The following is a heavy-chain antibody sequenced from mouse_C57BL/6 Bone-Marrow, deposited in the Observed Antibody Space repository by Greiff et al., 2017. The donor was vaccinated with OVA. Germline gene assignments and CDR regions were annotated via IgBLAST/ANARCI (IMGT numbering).Heavy chain of an antibody. CDR3: ARHNYDGYYLYYYAMDY. V-gene: IGHV5-6*01. CDR1: GFTFSSYG. CDR2: ISSGGSYT. D-gene: IGHD2-3*01. Sequence: EVQLQESGGDLVKPGGSLKLSCAASGFTFSSYGMSWVRQTPDKRLEWVATISSGGSYTYYPDSVKGRFTISRDNAKNTLYLQMSSLKSEDTAMYYCARHNYDGYYLYYYAMDYWGQGTSVTVSS. J-gene: IGHJ4*01.